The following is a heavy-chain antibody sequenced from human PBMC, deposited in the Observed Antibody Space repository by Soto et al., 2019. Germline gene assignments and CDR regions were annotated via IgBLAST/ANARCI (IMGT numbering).Heavy chain of an antibody. Sequence: PGGSLRLSCAASGFTISSYSMNWVRQAPGKGLKWVSYFSSSSSTIYYADSVKGRLTISRDNAKNSMYLQMNSLRDEDTAVYYCAREGYPFDYWGQGTLVTVSS. D-gene: IGHD5-12*01. V-gene: IGHV3-48*02. CDR2: FSSSSSTI. CDR3: AREGYPFDY. J-gene: IGHJ4*02. CDR1: GFTISSYS.